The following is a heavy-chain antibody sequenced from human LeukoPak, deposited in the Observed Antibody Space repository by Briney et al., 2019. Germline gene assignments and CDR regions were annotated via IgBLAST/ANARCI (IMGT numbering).Heavy chain of an antibody. D-gene: IGHD1-26*01. CDR3: AKSKWELTSMDV. CDR2: IYHSGST. J-gene: IGHJ6*03. V-gene: IGHV4-30-2*01. Sequence: SETLSLTCTVSGGSISSGGYYWSWIRQPPGKGLEWIGYIYHSGSTYYNPSLKSRVTISVDRSKNQFSLKLSSVTAADTAVYYCAKSKWELTSMDVWGKGTTVTVSS. CDR1: GGSISSGGYY.